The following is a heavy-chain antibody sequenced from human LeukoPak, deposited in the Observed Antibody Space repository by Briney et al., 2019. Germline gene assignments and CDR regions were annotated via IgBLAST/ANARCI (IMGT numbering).Heavy chain of an antibody. CDR1: GYTFTSYD. Sequence: GASVKVSCKASGYTFTSYDINWVRQATGQGLEWMGWMNPNSGNTGYAQKLQGRVTITRNTSTSTAYMELSSLRSEDTAVYYCARGGNIVVVPAATYYMDVWGKGTTVTVSS. D-gene: IGHD2-2*01. V-gene: IGHV1-8*03. CDR2: MNPNSGNT. J-gene: IGHJ6*03. CDR3: ARGGNIVVVPAATYYMDV.